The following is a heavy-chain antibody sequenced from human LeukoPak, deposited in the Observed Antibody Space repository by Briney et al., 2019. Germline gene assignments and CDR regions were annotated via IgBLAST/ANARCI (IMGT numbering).Heavy chain of an antibody. Sequence: ASVKVSCKVSGYTLTELSMHWVRQAPGKGLEWMGGFDPEDGETIYAQKFQGRVTMTEDTSTDTAYMELSSLRSEDTAVYYCARDYPSRGTAMADYWGQGTLVTVSS. D-gene: IGHD5-18*01. CDR1: GYTLTELS. J-gene: IGHJ4*02. CDR2: FDPEDGET. CDR3: ARDYPSRGTAMADY. V-gene: IGHV1-24*01.